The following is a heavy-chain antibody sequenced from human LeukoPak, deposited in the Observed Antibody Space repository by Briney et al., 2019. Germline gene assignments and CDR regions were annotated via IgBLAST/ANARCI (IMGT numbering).Heavy chain of an antibody. V-gene: IGHV3-23*01. D-gene: IGHD6-19*01. Sequence: GGSLRPSCAASGFTFSSYAMSWVRQAPGKGLEWVSAISGSGGSTYYADSVKGRFTISRDNSKNTLYLQMNSLRAEDTAVYYCAKDLGYSSGWYAEYFQHWGQGTLVTVSS. J-gene: IGHJ1*01. CDR2: ISGSGGST. CDR3: AKDLGYSSGWYAEYFQH. CDR1: GFTFSSYA.